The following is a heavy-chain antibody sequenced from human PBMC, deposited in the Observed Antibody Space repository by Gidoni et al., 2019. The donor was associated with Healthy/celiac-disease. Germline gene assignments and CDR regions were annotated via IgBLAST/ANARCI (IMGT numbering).Heavy chain of an antibody. CDR1: GFTFSSYS. Sequence: EVQLVESGGGLVQPGGSLRLSFAASGFTFSSYSMNWVRQAPGKGLEWVSYISSSSSTIYYADSVKGRFTISRDNAKNSLYLQMNSLRDEDTAVYYCARASIYYCTNGVCYFDYWGQGTLVTVSS. CDR2: ISSSSSTI. J-gene: IGHJ4*02. D-gene: IGHD2-8*01. V-gene: IGHV3-48*02. CDR3: ARASIYYCTNGVCYFDY.